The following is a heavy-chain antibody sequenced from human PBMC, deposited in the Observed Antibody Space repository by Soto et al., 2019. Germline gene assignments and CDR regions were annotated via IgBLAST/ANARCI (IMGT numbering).Heavy chain of an antibody. J-gene: IGHJ4*01. Sequence: VQLVESGGGLVQPGGSLRLSCAASGFTFSDHFMDWVRQAPGEGLEWVGRIRNKANTYSTEYAASVQGRFTISRDDSQTALYLQMSILKTEDTAVYYCARGRFFGSGGYHIGDFDHWGNGTLVTVSS. CDR3: ARGRFFGSGGYHIGDFDH. D-gene: IGHD3-10*01. CDR1: GFTFSDHF. V-gene: IGHV3-72*01. CDR2: IRNKANTYST.